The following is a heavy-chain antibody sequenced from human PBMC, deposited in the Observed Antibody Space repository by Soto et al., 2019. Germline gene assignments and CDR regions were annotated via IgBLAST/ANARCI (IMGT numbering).Heavy chain of an antibody. CDR2: INWNSDTI. D-gene: IGHD3-10*01. J-gene: IGHJ4*02. V-gene: IGHV3-9*01. Sequence: VQLVESGGGSVQPGGSLRLSCVASGFRFDDYAMHWVRQRPGKGLEWVSGINWNSDTIGYDDSVKGRFIVSRDNAEASLLLQMRSLRPEVTAIYLCAMSNSNDPYYQFESWCQGTPVSVS. CDR1: GFRFDDYA. CDR3: AMSNSNDPYYQFES.